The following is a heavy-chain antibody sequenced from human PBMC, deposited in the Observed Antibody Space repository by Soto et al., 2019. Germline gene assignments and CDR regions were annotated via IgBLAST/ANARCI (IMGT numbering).Heavy chain of an antibody. CDR3: ARAGAQQWLDDY. J-gene: IGHJ4*02. CDR2: ISYDGSNK. CDR1: GFTFSSYG. Sequence: QVQLVESGGGVVQPGRSLRLSCAASGFTFSSYGMHWVRQAPGKGLEWVAVISYDGSNKYYADSVKGRFTISRDNSKNTLYLQMNSLRAEDTAVYYCARAGAQQWLDDYWGQGTLVTVSS. D-gene: IGHD6-19*01. V-gene: IGHV3-30*03.